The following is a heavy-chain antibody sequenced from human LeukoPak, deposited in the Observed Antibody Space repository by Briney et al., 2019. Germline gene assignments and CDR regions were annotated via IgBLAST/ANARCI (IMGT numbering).Heavy chain of an antibody. CDR1: GLNFNSHT. Sequence: GGSLRLSCVASGLNFNSHTMKWVRQAPGKGLVWVSRINNDGSSASYVDSVKGRFTISRDNAKNTLFLQMNSLRAEDTAVYYCARRGTGHGMDVWGQGTTVIVSS. CDR3: ARRGTGHGMDV. D-gene: IGHD1-1*01. V-gene: IGHV3-74*01. J-gene: IGHJ6*02. CDR2: INNDGSSA.